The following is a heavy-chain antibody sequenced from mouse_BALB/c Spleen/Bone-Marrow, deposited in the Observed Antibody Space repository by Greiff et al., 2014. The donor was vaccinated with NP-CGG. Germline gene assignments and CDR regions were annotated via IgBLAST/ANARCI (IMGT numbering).Heavy chain of an antibody. Sequence: EVKLMESGGGLVQPGETLKLSCATSGFTFSDYYMYWVRQTPEKRLEWVAYITKGGGSTYYPDIVKGRFTISRDNAKNTLYLQMSRLKSEDTAMYYCARQLAYAMDYWGQGTSVTVSS. V-gene: IGHV5-12*02. CDR3: ARQLAYAMDY. D-gene: IGHD4-1*01. J-gene: IGHJ4*01. CDR2: ITKGGGST. CDR1: GFTFSDYY.